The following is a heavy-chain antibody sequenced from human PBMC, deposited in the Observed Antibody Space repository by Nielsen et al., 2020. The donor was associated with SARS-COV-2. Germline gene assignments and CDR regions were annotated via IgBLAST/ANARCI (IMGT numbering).Heavy chain of an antibody. V-gene: IGHV1-69*06. CDR3: ARFDSGSYSRYYGMDV. D-gene: IGHD1-26*01. CDR2: IIPIFGTA. Sequence: SLKVSCKASAGTISSYAISWVRQAPGQGLEWMGGIIPIFGTANYAQKFQGSVTITADKSTSTAYIELSSMRSEDTAVYYCARFDSGSYSRYYGMDVWGQGTTVTVSS. CDR1: AGTISSYA. J-gene: IGHJ6*02.